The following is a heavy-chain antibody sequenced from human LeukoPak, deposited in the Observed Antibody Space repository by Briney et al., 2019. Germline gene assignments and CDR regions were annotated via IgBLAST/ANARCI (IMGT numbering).Heavy chain of an antibody. Sequence: PSETLSLTCTVSGDSITNNHWSWLRQPPGKGLEWIGHTSYTGSTNYNPSLKTRLTMSLDTSKNHFSLTLTSVTAADTALYYCARHVFSDGSPFDSWGQGSLVTVSS. CDR3: ARHVFSDGSPFDS. D-gene: IGHD3-10*01. CDR2: TSYTGST. V-gene: IGHV4-59*08. CDR1: GDSITNNH. J-gene: IGHJ4*02.